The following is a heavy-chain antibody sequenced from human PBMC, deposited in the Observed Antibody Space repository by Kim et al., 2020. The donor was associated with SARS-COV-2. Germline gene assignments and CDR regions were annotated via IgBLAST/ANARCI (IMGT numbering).Heavy chain of an antibody. CDR3: ARSYSSSWYGSDY. Sequence: ADSVKGRFTISRDNAKNSLYLQMNSLRAEDTAVYYCARSYSSSWYGSDYWGQGTLVTVSS. V-gene: IGHV3-48*03. D-gene: IGHD6-13*01. J-gene: IGHJ4*02.